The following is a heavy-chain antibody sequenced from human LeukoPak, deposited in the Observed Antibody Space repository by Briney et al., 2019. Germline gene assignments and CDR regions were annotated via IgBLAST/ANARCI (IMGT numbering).Heavy chain of an antibody. V-gene: IGHV4-39*07. CDR3: ARVALYCSGGSCYGHWFDP. D-gene: IGHD2-15*01. J-gene: IGHJ5*02. Sequence: PSETLSLTCTVSGGSISSSSYYWGWIRQPPGTGLEWIGSIYYSGRTYYNPSLKSRVAISVDTSKNQFSLNLRSVTAADTAVYYCARVALYCSGGSCYGHWFDPWGQGTLVTVFS. CDR2: IYYSGRT. CDR1: GGSISSSSYY.